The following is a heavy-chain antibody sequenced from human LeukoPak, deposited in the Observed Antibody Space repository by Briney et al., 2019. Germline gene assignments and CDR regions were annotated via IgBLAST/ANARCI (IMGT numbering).Heavy chain of an antibody. D-gene: IGHD3-16*01. CDR1: GGSISSSSYY. V-gene: IGHV4-39*07. J-gene: IGHJ6*03. CDR2: IYYSGST. Sequence: SETLSLTCTVSGGSISSSSYYWGWIRQPPGKGLEWIGSIYYSGSTYYNPSLKSRVTISVDTSKNRFSLKLSSVTAADTAVYYCARVGPLDYYYYYYMDVWGKGTTVTVSS. CDR3: ARVGPLDYYYYYYMDV.